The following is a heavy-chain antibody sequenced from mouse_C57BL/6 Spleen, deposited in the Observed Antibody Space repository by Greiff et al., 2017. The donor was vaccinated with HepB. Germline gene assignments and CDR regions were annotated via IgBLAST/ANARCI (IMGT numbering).Heavy chain of an antibody. CDR1: GYAFSSSW. D-gene: IGHD2-4*01. V-gene: IGHV1-82*01. CDR3: ASYDYDGYYAMDY. J-gene: IGHJ4*01. CDR2: IYPGDGDT. Sequence: SGPELVKPGASVKISCKASGYAFSSSWMNWVKQRPGKGLEWIGRIYPGDGDTNYNGKFKGKATLTADKSSSTAYMQLSSLTSEDSAVYFCASYDYDGYYAMDYWGQGTSVTVSS.